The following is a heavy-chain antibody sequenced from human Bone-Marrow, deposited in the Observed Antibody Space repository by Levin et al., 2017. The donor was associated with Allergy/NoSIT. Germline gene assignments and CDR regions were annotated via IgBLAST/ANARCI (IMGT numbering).Heavy chain of an antibody. CDR2: ISSSSSTI. J-gene: IGHJ6*02. CDR1: GFTFSSYS. CDR3: ARDASELLWFGRYYGMDV. V-gene: IGHV3-48*01. D-gene: IGHD3-10*01. Sequence: GESLKISCAASGFTFSSYSMNWVRQAPGKGLEWVSYISSSSSTIYYADSVKGRFTISRDNAKNSLYLQMNSLRAEDTAVYYCARDASELLWFGRYYGMDVWGQGTTVTVSS.